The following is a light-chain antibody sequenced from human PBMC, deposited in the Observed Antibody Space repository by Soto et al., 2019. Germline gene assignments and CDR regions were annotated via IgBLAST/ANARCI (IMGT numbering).Light chain of an antibody. CDR2: KTY. V-gene: IGKV1-5*03. Sequence: DIHMTQSPSALSASVGDRVTITCRASQSIVGWLAWYQQKPGKAPKLLIYKTYSLESGVQSRFSGGGSGTEFTLSIRSLQPDDFATYYCQQYKTSPWTFGQGTKVDIK. CDR3: QQYKTSPWT. CDR1: QSIVGW. J-gene: IGKJ1*01.